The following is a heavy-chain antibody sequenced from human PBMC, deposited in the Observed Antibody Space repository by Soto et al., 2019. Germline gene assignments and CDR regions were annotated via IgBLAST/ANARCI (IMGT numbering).Heavy chain of an antibody. D-gene: IGHD2-15*01. J-gene: IGHJ1*01. V-gene: IGHV3-23*01. CDR3: AKIPIYCSGGSCQAEYFQH. CDR2: ISGSGGST. CDR1: GFTFSSYA. Sequence: PVGSLRLSCAASGFTFSSYAMSWVRQAPGKGLEWVSAISGSGGSTYYADSVKGRFTISRDNSKNTLYLQMNSLRAEDTAVYYCAKIPIYCSGGSCQAEYFQHWGQGTLVTVS.